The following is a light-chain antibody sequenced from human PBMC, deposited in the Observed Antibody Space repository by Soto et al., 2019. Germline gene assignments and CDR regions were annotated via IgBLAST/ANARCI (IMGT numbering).Light chain of an antibody. CDR1: SSDVVGYHF. CDR3: YSYTTTSTYV. V-gene: IGLV2-14*01. Sequence: QSVLTQTASVXGSPGQPITLSCSGTSSDVVGYHFVSWYQQHPGKAHNLIIYDVSNRPSGVSDRFSGSKSGNTASLTISGIQAEDEADYYCYSYTTTSTYVFGTRTKVPVL. CDR2: DVS. J-gene: IGLJ1*01.